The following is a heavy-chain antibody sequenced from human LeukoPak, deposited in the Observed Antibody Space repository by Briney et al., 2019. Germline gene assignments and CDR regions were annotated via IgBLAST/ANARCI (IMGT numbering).Heavy chain of an antibody. Sequence: GGSLRLSCAASGFTFSGSAMHWVRQASGKGLEWVGRIRSKANSYATAYAASVKGRFTISRDDSKNTAYLQMNSLKTEDTAVYYCTRRYSSSWSPFDYWGQGTLVTVSS. J-gene: IGHJ4*02. CDR2: IRSKANSYAT. V-gene: IGHV3-73*01. D-gene: IGHD6-13*01. CDR1: GFTFSGSA. CDR3: TRRYSSSWSPFDY.